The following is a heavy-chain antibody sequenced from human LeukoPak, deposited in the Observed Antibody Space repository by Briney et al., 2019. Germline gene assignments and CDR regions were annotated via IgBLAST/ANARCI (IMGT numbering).Heavy chain of an antibody. V-gene: IGHV3-66*01. J-gene: IGHJ4*02. CDR3: ASPEVITMVRGVIIHLDY. CDR1: GFTVSRNY. Sequence: PGGSLRLSCAASGFTVSRNYMSWVRQAPGKGLEWASVIYSGGRTYYADSVKGRFTISRDNSKNTLYFQMNSLRAEDTAVYYCASPEVITMVRGVIIHLDYWGQGTLVTVSS. D-gene: IGHD3-10*01. CDR2: IYSGGRT.